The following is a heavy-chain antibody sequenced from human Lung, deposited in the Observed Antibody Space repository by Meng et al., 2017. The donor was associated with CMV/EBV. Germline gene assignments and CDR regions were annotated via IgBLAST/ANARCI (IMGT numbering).Heavy chain of an antibody. CDR1: GGYISSGGFY. D-gene: IGHD4-17*01. CDR3: ARTNYGDYNWFDP. CDR2: IYYSGST. Sequence: GRRQEPCPGLAKPTSTRSLSGTFSGGYISSGGFYWSWIRQHPGKGLEWIGYIYYSGSTNYNPSLRSRVAISIDTSKNQFSLKLTSVTAADTAVYFCARTNYGDYNWFDPWGQGTLVTVSS. J-gene: IGHJ5*02. V-gene: IGHV4-31*03.